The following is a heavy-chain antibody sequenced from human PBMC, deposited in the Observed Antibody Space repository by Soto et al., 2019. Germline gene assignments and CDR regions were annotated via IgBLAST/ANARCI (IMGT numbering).Heavy chain of an antibody. Sequence: QVQLVESGGGLVKPGGSLRLSCAASGFTFSDYYMSWIRQAPGKGLEWVSYISSSGSTIYYEDSVKGRFTISRDNAKNSLSLQMNSLRAEDTAVYYCARTAWYSSSSYYYYGMDVWGQGTTVTVAS. CDR1: GFTFSDYY. J-gene: IGHJ6*02. V-gene: IGHV3-11*01. CDR3: ARTAWYSSSSYYYYGMDV. CDR2: ISSSGSTI. D-gene: IGHD6-13*01.